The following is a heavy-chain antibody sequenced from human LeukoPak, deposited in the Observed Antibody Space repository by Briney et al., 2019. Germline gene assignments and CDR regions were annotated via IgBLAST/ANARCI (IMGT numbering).Heavy chain of an antibody. V-gene: IGHV3-74*01. CDR3: ASPSSSYNHYNSSDGDY. CDR1: GFTFSSYW. Sequence: GGSLRLSCAASGFTFSSYWMHWVRQAPGKGLVWVSRINSDGSSTSYADSVKGRFTISRDNAKNTLYLQMNSLRAEDTAVYYCASPSSSYNHYNSSDGDYWGQGTLVTVSS. D-gene: IGHD2-15*01. CDR2: INSDGSST. J-gene: IGHJ4*02.